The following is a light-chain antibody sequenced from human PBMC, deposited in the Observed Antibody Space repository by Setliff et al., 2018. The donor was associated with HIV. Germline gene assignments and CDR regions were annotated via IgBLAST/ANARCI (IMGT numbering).Light chain of an antibody. J-gene: IGLJ1*01. CDR2: EVR. CDR1: SSDVGGYSH. CDR3: SSYAVTNTLP. V-gene: IGLV2-14*01. Sequence: QSVLTQPASVSGSPGQSITISCTGTSSDVGGYSHVSWYQQHPGKAPKLRIYEVRNRPSGVSNRFSGSKSGNTASLTISGLQAEDEADYYCSSYAVTNTLPFGTGTKVTVL.